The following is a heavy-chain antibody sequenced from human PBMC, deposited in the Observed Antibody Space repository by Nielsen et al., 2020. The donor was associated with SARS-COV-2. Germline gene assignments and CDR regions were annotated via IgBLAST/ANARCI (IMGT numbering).Heavy chain of an antibody. D-gene: IGHD4-17*01. CDR3: ARTTVPSDAFDI. CDR1: GYTFTNHW. J-gene: IGHJ3*02. Sequence: GESLKISCRGHGYTFTNHWIGWVRQMPGKGLEWMGIFYPDDSETRDSPSFQGQVTISADKSISTAYLQWSSLKASDTAMYYCARTTVPSDAFDIWGQGTMVTVSS. CDR2: FYPDDSET. V-gene: IGHV5-51*01.